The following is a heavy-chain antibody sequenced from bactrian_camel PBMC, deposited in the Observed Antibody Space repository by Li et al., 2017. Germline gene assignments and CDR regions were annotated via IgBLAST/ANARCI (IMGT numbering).Heavy chain of an antibody. V-gene: IGHV3S42*01. CDR2: INSSGRTT. D-gene: IGHD1*01. CDR3: AAARRRGWESRDVGCSSLPLTARYDY. CDR1: GFMLSSVP. Sequence: VQLVESGGGSVQPGGSLRLSCTASGFMLSSVPMRWVRQAPGKGLEWVSDINSSGRTTNYADSVKGRFTIDKDNAKNTLYLQMSGLKPEDTAMYYCAAARRRGWESRDVGCSSLPLTARYDYWGQGTQVTVS. J-gene: IGHJ4*01.